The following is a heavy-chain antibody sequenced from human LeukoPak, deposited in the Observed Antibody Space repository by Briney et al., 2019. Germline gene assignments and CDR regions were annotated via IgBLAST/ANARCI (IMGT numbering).Heavy chain of an antibody. V-gene: IGHV3-23*01. Sequence: GGSLRLSCAASGFTFSNYALSWVRQAPGKGLEWVSALSAGGGNTYYADSVKGRFTISRDNSKNTLYLQMNSLRAEDTAVYYCAKDNERKRFDYWGQGTLVTVSS. J-gene: IGHJ4*02. CDR1: GFTFSNYA. CDR3: AKDNERKRFDY. D-gene: IGHD1-1*01. CDR2: LSAGGGNT.